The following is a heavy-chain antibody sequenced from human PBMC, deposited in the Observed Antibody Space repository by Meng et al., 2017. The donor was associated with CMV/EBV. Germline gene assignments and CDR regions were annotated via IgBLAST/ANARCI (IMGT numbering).Heavy chain of an antibody. D-gene: IGHD5-12*01. J-gene: IGHJ5*02. V-gene: IGHV3-11*01. CDR3: ARGDFDGYSEFFDP. CDR1: GFTFSAYS. CDR2: ISSSGSTL. Sequence: SGFTFSAYSLSWIRQAPGQGLEWVSYISSSGSTLYYADSVKGRFTISRDNAKNSLYLQMNSLRAEDTAVYYCARGDFDGYSEFFDPWSQGTLVTVSS.